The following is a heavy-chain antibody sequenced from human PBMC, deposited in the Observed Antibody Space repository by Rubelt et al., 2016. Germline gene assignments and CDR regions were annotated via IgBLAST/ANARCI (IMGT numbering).Heavy chain of an antibody. CDR1: GFTFSSYA. D-gene: IGHD1-26*01. Sequence: QVQLVESGGGVVQPGRSLSLSCAASGFTFSSYAMHWVRQAPGKGLEWVAVISYEGSNNYYADSGKGRFTISRDNSKNTLYLQMNSLRAEDTAVYYCAKVGGGRVGAFDYWGQGTLVTVSS. J-gene: IGHJ4*02. CDR3: AKVGGGRVGAFDY. V-gene: IGHV3-30*04. CDR2: ISYEGSNN.